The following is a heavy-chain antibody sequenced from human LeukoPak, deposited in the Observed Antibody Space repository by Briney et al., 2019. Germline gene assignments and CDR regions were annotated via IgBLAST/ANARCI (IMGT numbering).Heavy chain of an antibody. D-gene: IGHD6-13*01. Sequence: SVKVSCKTSGGTFSSYAISWVRQAPGPGLEWMGGIIPFFGAANYAQKFQDRVTITADKSTSTAYMELSSLRSEDTAVYYCAGGIAAPRYYYYYYMDVWGKGTTVTVSS. V-gene: IGHV1-69*06. J-gene: IGHJ6*03. CDR2: IIPFFGAA. CDR1: GGTFSSYA. CDR3: AGGIAAPRYYYYYYMDV.